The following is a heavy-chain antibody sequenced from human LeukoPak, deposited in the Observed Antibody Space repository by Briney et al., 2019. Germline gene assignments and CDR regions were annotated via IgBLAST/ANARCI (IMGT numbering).Heavy chain of an antibody. D-gene: IGHD4-17*01. CDR1: GYTFTSYG. V-gene: IGHV1-18*01. J-gene: IGHJ5*02. CDR3: ARAPTVTTYGEYWFDP. CDR2: ISAYNGNT. Sequence: GASVKVSCKASGYTFTSYGISWVRQAPGQRLEWMGWISAYNGNTNYAQKLQGRVTMTTDTSTSTAYMELRSLRSDDTAVYYCARAPTVTTYGEYWFDPWGQGTLVTVSS.